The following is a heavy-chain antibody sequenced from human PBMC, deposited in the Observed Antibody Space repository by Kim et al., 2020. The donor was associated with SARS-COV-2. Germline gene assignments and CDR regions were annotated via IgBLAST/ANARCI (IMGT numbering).Heavy chain of an antibody. Sequence: ESVKGRFTMSRDNVKNSLYLQMNSLKIEDTALYFCAKDPGEMATIRTYFDLWGRGTLVTVSS. CDR3: AKDPGEMATIRTYFDL. J-gene: IGHJ2*01. V-gene: IGHV3-9*01. D-gene: IGHD2-8*01.